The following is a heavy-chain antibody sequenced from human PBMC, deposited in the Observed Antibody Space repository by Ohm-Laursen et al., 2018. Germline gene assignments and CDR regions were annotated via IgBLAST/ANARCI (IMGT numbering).Heavy chain of an antibody. J-gene: IGHJ4*02. CDR3: ARDARSPYYFDY. CDR1: GFTFSSYG. CDR2: IWYDGSNK. V-gene: IGHV3-33*01. Sequence: SLRLSCTASGFTFSSYGMHWVRQAPGKGLEWVAVIWYDGSNKYYADSVKGRSTTSRDNSKNTLYLQMDSLRAEDTAVYYCARDARSPYYFDYWGQGTLVTVSS.